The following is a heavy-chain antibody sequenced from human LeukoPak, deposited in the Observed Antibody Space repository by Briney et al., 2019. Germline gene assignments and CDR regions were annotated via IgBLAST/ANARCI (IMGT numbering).Heavy chain of an antibody. CDR3: ARENTRAFDI. CDR1: GFAFSSYN. CDR2: ISSGSGYM. V-gene: IGHV3-21*01. D-gene: IGHD1/OR15-1a*01. J-gene: IGHJ3*02. Sequence: GGSLRLSCAASGFAFSSYNMNWVRQTPGKGLEWVSSISSGSGYMYYADSVKGRFTIPRDNAKNSLYLEMSSLRAEDTAVYYCARENTRAFDIWGQGTMVTVSS.